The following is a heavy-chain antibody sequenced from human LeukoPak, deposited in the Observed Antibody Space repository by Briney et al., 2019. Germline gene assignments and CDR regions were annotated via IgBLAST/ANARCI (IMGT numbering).Heavy chain of an antibody. Sequence: PGGSLRLSCAASGFTFSSYSMTWVRQAPGKGLEWVSSISSSSSYIYYADSVKGRFTISRDNAKNSLYLQMNSLRAEDTAVYYCARVRPIVGATTADYWGQGTLVTVSS. CDR2: ISSSSSYI. CDR3: ARVRPIVGATTADY. V-gene: IGHV3-21*01. J-gene: IGHJ4*02. CDR1: GFTFSSYS. D-gene: IGHD1-26*01.